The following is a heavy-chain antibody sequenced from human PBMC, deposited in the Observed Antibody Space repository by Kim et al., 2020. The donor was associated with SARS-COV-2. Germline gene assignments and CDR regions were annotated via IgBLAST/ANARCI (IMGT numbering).Heavy chain of an antibody. D-gene: IGHD3-22*01. CDR3: ARGARGGWHYYDSSGYKPGGFDP. Sequence: SETLSLTCAVYGGSFSGYYWSWIRQPPGKGLEWIGEINHSGSTNYNPSLKSRVTISVDTSKNQFSLKLSSVTAADTAVYYCARGARGGWHYYDSSGYKPGGFDPWGQGTLVTVSS. CDR2: INHSGST. J-gene: IGHJ5*02. CDR1: GGSFSGYY. V-gene: IGHV4-34*01.